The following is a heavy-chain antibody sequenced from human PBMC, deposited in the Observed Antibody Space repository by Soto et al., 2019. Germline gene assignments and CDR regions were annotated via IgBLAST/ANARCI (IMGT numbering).Heavy chain of an antibody. CDR2: FYYSGGT. J-gene: IGHJ4*02. D-gene: IGHD1-1*01. Sequence: SSETLSLTCTVSGGSVSGGSYFWSWVRQPPGKGLEWIGYFYYSGGTKYNPSLKSRVTILEDTSKNQFSLKLNSVTAADTAVYYCAREGRMGTFDYWGQGALVTVSS. CDR1: GGSVSGGSYF. CDR3: AREGRMGTFDY. V-gene: IGHV4-61*01.